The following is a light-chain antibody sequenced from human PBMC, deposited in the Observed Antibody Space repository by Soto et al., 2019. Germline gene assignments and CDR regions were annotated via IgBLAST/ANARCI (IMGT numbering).Light chain of an antibody. CDR3: CSYAGSHTWV. CDR2: DVS. V-gene: IGLV2-11*01. CDR1: SGDVGDYDF. J-gene: IGLJ3*02. Sequence: QSVLTQPRSVSGSPGQSVTISCTGTSGDVGDYDFVSWYHQHPGKVPKLIIYDVSERPSGVPDRFSGSKSGNTASLTISGLQAEDEAVYYCCSYAGSHTWVFGGGTKVTVL.